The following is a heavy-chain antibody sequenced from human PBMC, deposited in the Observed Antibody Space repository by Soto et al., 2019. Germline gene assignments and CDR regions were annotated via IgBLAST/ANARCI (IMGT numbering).Heavy chain of an antibody. V-gene: IGHV1-69*02. CDR2: IIPILGIA. CDR1: GGTFSSYT. J-gene: IGHJ4*02. Sequence: QVQLVQSGAEVKKPGSSVKVSCKASGGTFSSYTISWVRQAPGQGLEWMGRIIPILGIANYAQKFQGRVTITADKSTSTAYMELSSLRSEATAVYYCASFVAYSGYDYWGQGTLVTVSS. CDR3: ASFVAYSGYDY. D-gene: IGHD5-12*01.